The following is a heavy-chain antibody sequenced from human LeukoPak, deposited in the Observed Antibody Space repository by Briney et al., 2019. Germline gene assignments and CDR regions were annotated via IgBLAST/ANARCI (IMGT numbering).Heavy chain of an antibody. J-gene: IGHJ5*02. V-gene: IGHV4-39*01. CDR1: GGSISSSSYY. Sequence: SETLSLTCTVSGGSISSSSYYWGWIRQPPGKGLEWIGSIYYSGSTYYNPSLKSRVTISVDTSKNQFSLKLSSVTAADTAVYYCARLYFDLRGWFDPWGREPWSPSPQ. CDR2: IYYSGST. D-gene: IGHD3-3*01. CDR3: ARLYFDLRGWFDP.